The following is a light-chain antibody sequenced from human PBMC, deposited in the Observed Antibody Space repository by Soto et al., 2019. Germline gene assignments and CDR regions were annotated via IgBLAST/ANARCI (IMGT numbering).Light chain of an antibody. Sequence: QSVLTQPPSASGSPGQSVTISCTGTSSDVGGYNYVSWFQQHPGKAPKFMIYEVNKRPSGVPDRFSGSTSGNTASLTVSGLHAEDEADYYCSSYAGSNKRVFGGGTKVTVL. CDR1: SSDVGGYNY. V-gene: IGLV2-8*01. CDR2: EVN. J-gene: IGLJ3*02. CDR3: SSYAGSNKRV.